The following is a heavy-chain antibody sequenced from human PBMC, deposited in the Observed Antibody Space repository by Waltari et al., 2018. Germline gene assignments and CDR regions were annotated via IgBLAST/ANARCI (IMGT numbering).Heavy chain of an antibody. J-gene: IGHJ4*02. D-gene: IGHD3-22*01. CDR3: ARGLSYDSSGYYSPYYFDY. CDR1: GGTFSSYA. Sequence: QVQLVQSGAEVKKPGSSVTVSCKASGGTFSSYAISWVRQAPGQGLEWMGRIIPIFGTANYAQKFQGRVTITADKSTSTAYMELSSLRSEDTAVYYCARGLSYDSSGYYSPYYFDYWGQGTLVTVSS. CDR2: IIPIFGTA. V-gene: IGHV1-69*08.